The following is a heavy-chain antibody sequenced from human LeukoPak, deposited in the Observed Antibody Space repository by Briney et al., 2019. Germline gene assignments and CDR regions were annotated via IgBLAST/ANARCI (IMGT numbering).Heavy chain of an antibody. CDR3: ARHTGSGSYSYYFDY. CDR1: GYSFTSYW. CDR2: IDPSDSYT. D-gene: IGHD3-10*01. Sequence: AESLKISCKGSGYSFTSYWISWVRQMPGKGLEWMGRIDPSDSYTNYSPSFQGHVTISADKSISTAYLQWSSLKASDTAMYYCARHTGSGSYSYYFDYWGQGTLVTVSS. V-gene: IGHV5-10-1*01. J-gene: IGHJ4*02.